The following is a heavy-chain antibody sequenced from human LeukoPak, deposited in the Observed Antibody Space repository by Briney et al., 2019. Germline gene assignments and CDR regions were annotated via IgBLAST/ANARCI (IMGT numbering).Heavy chain of an antibody. D-gene: IGHD5-12*01. CDR1: GYPFTSYH. V-gene: IGHV1-46*01. CDR3: ATVSSGYDNYYYYYMDV. Sequence: GASVKVSCKASGYPFTSYHMHWVRQAPGQGLEWMGLINPSDGSTTYAPKFQGRVTLTRDTSTSTVYMKFSSLRSEDTAVYYCATVSSGYDNYYYYYMDVWGKGTTVTISS. CDR2: INPSDGST. J-gene: IGHJ6*03.